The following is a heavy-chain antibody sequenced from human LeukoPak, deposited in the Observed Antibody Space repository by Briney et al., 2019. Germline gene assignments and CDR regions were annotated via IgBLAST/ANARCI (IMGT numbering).Heavy chain of an antibody. CDR2: INPSGGST. V-gene: IGHV1-46*01. J-gene: IGHJ3*02. D-gene: IGHD1-14*01. Sequence: ASVRVSCKASGSTFTSYYMHWVRQAPGQGLEWMGIINPSGGSTSYAQKFQGRVTMTRDMSTSTVYMELSSLRSEDTAVYYCARSVYGESAFDIWGQGTMVTVSS. CDR3: ARSVYGESAFDI. CDR1: GSTFTSYY.